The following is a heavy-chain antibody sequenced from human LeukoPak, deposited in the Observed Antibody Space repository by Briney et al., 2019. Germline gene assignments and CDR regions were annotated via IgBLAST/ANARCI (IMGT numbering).Heavy chain of an antibody. V-gene: IGHV3-23*01. CDR3: AKDGWGITIPPPLDY. CDR1: GFTFSSYA. Sequence: AGGSLRLSCAASGFTFSSYAMSWVRQAPGKGLEWVSAISGSGGSTYYADSVKGRFTISRDNSKNTLYLQMNSLRAEDTAVYYCAKDGWGITIPPPLDYWGQGTLVTVSS. J-gene: IGHJ4*02. CDR2: ISGSGGST. D-gene: IGHD3-10*01.